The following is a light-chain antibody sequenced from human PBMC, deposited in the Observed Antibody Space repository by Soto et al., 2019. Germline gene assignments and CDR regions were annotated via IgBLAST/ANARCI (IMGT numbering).Light chain of an antibody. CDR1: QSVSRY. Sequence: PGERATLSFRASQSVSRYLAWYQQKPGQAPRLLIYGASSRATGIPDRFSGSGSGTDFTLTISRLEPEDFAVYYCQQYGSSPWTFGQGTKVDIK. CDR3: QQYGSSPWT. CDR2: GAS. V-gene: IGKV3-20*01. J-gene: IGKJ1*01.